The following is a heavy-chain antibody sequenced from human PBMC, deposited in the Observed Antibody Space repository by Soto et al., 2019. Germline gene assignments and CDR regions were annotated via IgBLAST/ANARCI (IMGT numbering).Heavy chain of an antibody. Sequence: QVQLVQSGAEVKKPGSSVKVSCNASGGTFSSYAISWVRQAPGQGLEWMGGIIPIFGTANYAQKFQGRVTITADKSTSTAYMELSSLRSEDTDVYYCARLYCSGGSCYGLFAYWGQGTLVTVSS. CDR2: IIPIFGTA. D-gene: IGHD2-15*01. CDR3: ARLYCSGGSCYGLFAY. V-gene: IGHV1-69*06. CDR1: GGTFSSYA. J-gene: IGHJ4*02.